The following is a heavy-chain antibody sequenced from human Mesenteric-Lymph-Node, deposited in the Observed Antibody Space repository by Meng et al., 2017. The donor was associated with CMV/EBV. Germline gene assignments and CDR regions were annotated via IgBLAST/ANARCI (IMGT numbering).Heavy chain of an antibody. V-gene: IGHV3-33*01. CDR1: GFTFRNYG. CDR3: AREEGRNFPTMAAAGT. J-gene: IGHJ4*02. CDR2: IWYDGSNK. Sequence: SGFTFRNYGMHWIRQGTGKGLEWVAVIWYDGSNKDYADSVKGRFTISRDNSKNTMYLQMNSLRAEDTAVYYCAREEGRNFPTMAAAGTWGQGTLVTVSS. D-gene: IGHD6-13*01.